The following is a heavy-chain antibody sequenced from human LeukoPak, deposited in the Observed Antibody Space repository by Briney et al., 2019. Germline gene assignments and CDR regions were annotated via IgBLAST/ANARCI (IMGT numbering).Heavy chain of an antibody. CDR1: GGTFSSYA. Sequence: SVKVSCKVSGGTFSSYAISWVRQAPGQGPEWMGGVIPIFHTPNYAQKFQGRVTITTDDSTTTTYMELSSLRSEDTAVYYCARDIGGSDYDDSRDAFDIWGQGTMVTVSS. V-gene: IGHV1-69*05. J-gene: IGHJ3*02. CDR2: VIPIFHTP. CDR3: ARDIGGSDYDDSRDAFDI. D-gene: IGHD4-17*01.